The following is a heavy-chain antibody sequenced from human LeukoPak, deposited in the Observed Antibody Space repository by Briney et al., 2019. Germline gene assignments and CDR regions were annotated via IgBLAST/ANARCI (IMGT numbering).Heavy chain of an antibody. D-gene: IGHD6-19*01. CDR3: ARHDIAVAGTTDAFDI. Sequence: SETLSLTCTVSGYSISSGYYWGWIRQPPGKGLEWIGSIYHSGSTYYNPSLKSRVTISVDTSKNQFSLKLSSVTAADTAVYYCARHDIAVAGTTDAFDIWGQGTMVTVSS. J-gene: IGHJ3*02. V-gene: IGHV4-38-2*02. CDR2: IYHSGST. CDR1: GYSISSGYY.